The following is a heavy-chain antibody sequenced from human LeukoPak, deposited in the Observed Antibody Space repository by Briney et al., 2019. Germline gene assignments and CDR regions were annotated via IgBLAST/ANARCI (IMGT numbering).Heavy chain of an antibody. Sequence: SETLSLTCTVSSGSLSSGGYCWSWIRHHPGKGLEWIGYIYFSGSTYYSPSLKSRVTISVDTSKNQFSLKLSSVTAADTAVYYCARAELYCSSTSCSYYFDYWGQGTLVTVSS. J-gene: IGHJ4*02. CDR2: IYFSGST. V-gene: IGHV4-31*03. CDR1: SGSLSSGGYC. D-gene: IGHD2-2*01. CDR3: ARAELYCSSTSCSYYFDY.